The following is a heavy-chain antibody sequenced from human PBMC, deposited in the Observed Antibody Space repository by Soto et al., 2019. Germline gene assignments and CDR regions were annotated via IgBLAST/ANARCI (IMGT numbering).Heavy chain of an antibody. J-gene: IGHJ4*02. CDR1: GGSFSGYY. CDR3: ARERVDYVWGSYRYHEY. D-gene: IGHD3-16*02. Sequence: SETLSLTCAVYGGSFSGYYWSWIRQPPGKGLEWIGEINHSGSTNYNPSLKSRVTISVDTSKNQFSLKLSSVTAADTAVYYCARERVDYVWGSYRYHEYWGQGTLVTVSS. CDR2: INHSGST. V-gene: IGHV4-34*01.